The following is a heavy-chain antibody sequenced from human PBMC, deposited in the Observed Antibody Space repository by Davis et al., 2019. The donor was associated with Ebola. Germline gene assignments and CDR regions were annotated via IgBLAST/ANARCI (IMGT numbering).Heavy chain of an antibody. CDR1: GFTFGAYA. CDR2: IRSKAYGGTT. CDR3: TRRGYCSGGSCYSRYYYYGMDV. J-gene: IGHJ6*02. Sequence: GGFLRLSCTASGFTFGAYAMSWVRQAPGKGLEWVGFIRSKAYGGTTEYAASVKGRFTISRDDSKSIAYLQMNSLKTEDTAVYYCTRRGYCSGGSCYSRYYYYGMDVWGQGTTVTVSS. D-gene: IGHD2-15*01. V-gene: IGHV3-49*04.